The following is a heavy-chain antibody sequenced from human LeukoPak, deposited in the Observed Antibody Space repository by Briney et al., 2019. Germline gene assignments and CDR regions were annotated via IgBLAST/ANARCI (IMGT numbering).Heavy chain of an antibody. CDR1: GFAFCDDH. CDR2: SRSRAKSYTT. D-gene: IGHD6-19*01. V-gene: IGHV3-72*01. Sequence: PGGSLRLSCAASGFAFCDDHMDRVRQAPGKGREWGVRSRSRAKSYTTDYAASVRGRFTISRDDSQNSLYLQMRSLKTEDTAVYHCVSVAYTSGWHFDYWGQGTLVTVSS. CDR3: VSVAYTSGWHFDY. J-gene: IGHJ4*02.